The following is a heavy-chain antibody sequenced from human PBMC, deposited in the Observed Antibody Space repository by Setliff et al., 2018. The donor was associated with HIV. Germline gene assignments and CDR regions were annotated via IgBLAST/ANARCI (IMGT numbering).Heavy chain of an antibody. CDR2: TYLGAT. CDR1: GYTFTSYG. D-gene: IGHD1-26*01. CDR3: ATGGCQSFDY. Sequence: ASVKVSCKTSGYTFTSYGMNWLRQAPGQGLEWMGWTYLGATNYAQRFRDRFTVTTDTSTSTAYMELRGLSPDDTALYFCATGGCQSFDYWGQGTLVTVSS. J-gene: IGHJ4*02. V-gene: IGHV1-18*04.